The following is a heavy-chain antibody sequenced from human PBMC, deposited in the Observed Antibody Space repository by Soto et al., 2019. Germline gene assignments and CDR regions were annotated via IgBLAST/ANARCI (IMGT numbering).Heavy chain of an antibody. CDR1: GFTFSSYA. J-gene: IGHJ2*01. CDR3: AKDLLRYSPYWYFDL. V-gene: IGHV3-23*01. D-gene: IGHD5-18*01. Sequence: GGSLRLSCAASGFTFSSYAMSWVRQAPGKGLEWVSAISGSGGSTYYADSVKGRFTISRDNSKNTPYLQMNSLRAEDTAVYYCAKDLLRYSPYWYFDLWGRGTLVTVSS. CDR2: ISGSGGST.